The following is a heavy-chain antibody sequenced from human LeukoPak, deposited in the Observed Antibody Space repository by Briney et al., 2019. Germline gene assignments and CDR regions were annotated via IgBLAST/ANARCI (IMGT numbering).Heavy chain of an antibody. D-gene: IGHD6-13*01. CDR1: GFTFSSYG. CDR3: AKERYSSSSLFAVTPFDY. V-gene: IGHV3-30*02. J-gene: IGHJ4*02. Sequence: GGSLRLSCAASGFTFSSYGMHWVRQAPGKGLEWVAYIRYDGSDRYYADSVKGRFTISRDNSKNTLYLQMNSLRAEDTAVYYCAKERYSSSSLFAVTPFDYWGQGTRITVSS. CDR2: IRYDGSDR.